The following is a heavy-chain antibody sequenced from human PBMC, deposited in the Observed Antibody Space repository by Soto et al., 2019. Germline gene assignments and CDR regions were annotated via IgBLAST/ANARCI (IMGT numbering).Heavy chain of an antibody. CDR3: ARRAYSGSYCDFAY. V-gene: IGHV1-18*01. J-gene: IGHJ4*02. CDR1: GYTFTSYG. CDR2: ISAYNGNT. D-gene: IGHD1-26*01. Sequence: ASVKVSCKASGYTFTSYGISWVRQAPGQGLEWMGWISAYNGNTNYAQKLQGRVTMTTDTSTSTAYMELRSLRSDDTAVYYCARRAYSGSYCDFAYWGQGTLVTVSS.